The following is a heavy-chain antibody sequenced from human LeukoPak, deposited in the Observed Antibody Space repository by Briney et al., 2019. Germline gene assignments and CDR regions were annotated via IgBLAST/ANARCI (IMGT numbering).Heavy chain of an antibody. CDR2: INPNSGGT. Sequence: ASVKVSCKASGYTFTGYYMHWVRQAPGQGLEWMGWINPNSGGTNYAQKFQGRVTMTRDTSISTAYMDLSRLRSDDTAVYYCARTTTYYYYYMDVWGKGTTVTISS. V-gene: IGHV1-2*02. D-gene: IGHD4-11*01. CDR3: ARTTTYYYYYMDV. CDR1: GYTFTGYY. J-gene: IGHJ6*03.